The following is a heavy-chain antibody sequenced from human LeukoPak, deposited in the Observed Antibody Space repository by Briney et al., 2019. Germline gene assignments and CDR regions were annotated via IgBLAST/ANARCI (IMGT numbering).Heavy chain of an antibody. CDR3: ARVVPPMIVVAYDAFDI. D-gene: IGHD3-22*01. V-gene: IGHV4-59*01. Sequence: PSETLPLTCTVSGGSISSYYWSWIRQPPGKGLEWIGYIYYSGSINYNPSLKSRVTISVDTSKNQFSLKLSSVTAADTAVYYCARVVPPMIVVAYDAFDIWGQGTMVTVSS. J-gene: IGHJ3*02. CDR1: GGSISSYY. CDR2: IYYSGSI.